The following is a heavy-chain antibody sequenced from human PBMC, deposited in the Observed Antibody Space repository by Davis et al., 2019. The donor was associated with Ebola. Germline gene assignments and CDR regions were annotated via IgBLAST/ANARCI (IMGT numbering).Heavy chain of an antibody. CDR3: ARAGWYSSSSYDY. V-gene: IGHV4-59*01. D-gene: IGHD6-6*01. CDR1: GGYISGYY. Sequence: MPSETLSLTCTVSGGYISGYYWSWIRQPPGKGLEWIGYIYYSGSTNYNPSLKSRVTISVDTSKNQFSLKLSSVTAADTAVYYCARAGWYSSSSYDYWGQGTLVTVSS. J-gene: IGHJ4*02. CDR2: IYYSGST.